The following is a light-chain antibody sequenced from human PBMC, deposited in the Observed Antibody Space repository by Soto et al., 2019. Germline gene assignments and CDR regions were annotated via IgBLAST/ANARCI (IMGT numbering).Light chain of an antibody. J-gene: IGKJ1*01. CDR2: DAS. CDR1: QSIGSW. V-gene: IGKV1-5*01. CDR3: QHYNSYSEA. Sequence: DIQMTQSPSTLSASVGDRVTITCRASQSIGSWLAWYQQKPGKAPKLLIYDASNLDSGVPSRFSGSGSGTEFTLTISSLQPDDFATYYCQHYNSYSEAFGQGTKVDIK.